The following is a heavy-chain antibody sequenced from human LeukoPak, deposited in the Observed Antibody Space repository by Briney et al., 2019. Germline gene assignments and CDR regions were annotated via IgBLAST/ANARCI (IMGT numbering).Heavy chain of an antibody. CDR3: ARGRSTSSPFDP. Sequence: ASVKVSCKASGYTCTSYDINWVRQATGQGLEWMGWMNPNSGNTGYAQKFQGRVTMTRNTSISTAYMELSSLRSEYSAVSYCARGRSTSSPFDPWGQGTLVTVSS. J-gene: IGHJ5*02. CDR1: GYTCTSYD. CDR2: MNPNSGNT. D-gene: IGHD2-2*01. V-gene: IGHV1-8*01.